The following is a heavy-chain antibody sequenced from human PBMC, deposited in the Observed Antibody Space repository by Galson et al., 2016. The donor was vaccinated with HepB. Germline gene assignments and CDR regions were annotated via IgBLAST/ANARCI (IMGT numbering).Heavy chain of an antibody. CDR3: ARARGHYDLWSDRYTSGPYNWFDP. V-gene: IGHV4-59*02. D-gene: IGHD3-3*01. CDR2: ICDDGRT. J-gene: IGHJ5*02. Sequence: SETLSLTCTVSGASARSYCLNWIRQTPEKGLEWIGYICDDGRTDSNPSLKSRVALSLGASKTHFSLNVTSVTAADTAVYFCARARGHYDLWSDRYTSGPYNWFDPWGQGTLVTVSS. CDR1: GASARSYC.